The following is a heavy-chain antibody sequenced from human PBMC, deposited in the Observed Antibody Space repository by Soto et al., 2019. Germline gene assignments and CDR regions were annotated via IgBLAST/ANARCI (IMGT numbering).Heavy chain of an antibody. D-gene: IGHD3-22*01. J-gene: IGHJ3*02. CDR2: IRSKANSYAT. CDR3: TRQRLYDSSGYYWDTSDAFDI. Sequence: EVQLVESGGGLVQPGGSLKLSCAASGFTFSGSAMHWVRQASGKGLEWVGRIRSKANSYATAYAASVKGRFTISRDDSKXXAXLXXNSLKTEDTAVYYCTRQRLYDSSGYYWDTSDAFDIWGQGTMVTVSS. CDR1: GFTFSGSA. V-gene: IGHV3-73*01.